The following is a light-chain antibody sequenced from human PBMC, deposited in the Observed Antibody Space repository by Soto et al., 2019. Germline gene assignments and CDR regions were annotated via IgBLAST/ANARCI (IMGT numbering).Light chain of an antibody. CDR1: SSDVGGYDY. V-gene: IGLV2-8*01. CDR3: SSYAGRYTWV. CDR2: EVS. J-gene: IGLJ3*02. Sequence: QSVLTQPPSASGSPGQSVTISCTGTSSDVGGYDYVSWYQQEPGKAPKVMIYEVSQRPSGVPDRYSGSKSGNTAFLTVSGLQADDEAVYYCSSYAGRYTWVFGGGTKLTVL.